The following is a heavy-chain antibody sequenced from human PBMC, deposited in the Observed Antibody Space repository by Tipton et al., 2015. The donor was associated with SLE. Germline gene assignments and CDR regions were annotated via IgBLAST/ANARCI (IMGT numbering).Heavy chain of an antibody. D-gene: IGHD5-24*01. Sequence: QVQLVQSGPEVKKHGASVKVSCKVSGYALGELPIHWVRQSPGKGLEWMGGFDLEDDELLHAQKIQGSVTFTEDASTDTAYLELGSLRSEDTAVYYCAAAPDGEGGLHWGQGTLVTVSS. CDR2: FDLEDDEL. CDR3: AAAPDGEGGLH. V-gene: IGHV1-24*01. J-gene: IGHJ4*02. CDR1: GYALGELP.